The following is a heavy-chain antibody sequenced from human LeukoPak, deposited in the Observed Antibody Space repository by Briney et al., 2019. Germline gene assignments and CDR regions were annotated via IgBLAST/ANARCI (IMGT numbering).Heavy chain of an antibody. D-gene: IGHD3-10*01. V-gene: IGHV1-69*11. CDR2: IIPILGTA. Sequence: SVKVSCKASGGTFSSYAISWVRQAPGQGLEWMGRIIPILGTANYAQKFQGRVTITTDESTSTAYMELSSLRSEDTAVYYCARDGANKVRGVHYYYMDVWGKGTTVTVSS. J-gene: IGHJ6*03. CDR3: ARDGANKVRGVHYYYMDV. CDR1: GGTFSSYA.